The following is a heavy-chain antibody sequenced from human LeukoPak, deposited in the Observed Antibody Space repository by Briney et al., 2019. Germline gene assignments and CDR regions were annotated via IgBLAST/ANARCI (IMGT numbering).Heavy chain of an antibody. Sequence: SETLSLTCTVSGGSISSGSYYWRWIRQPAGKGLEWIGNIYYSGSAYYNPSLKSRVTISIDTSKNQFSLKLTSVTAADTAVYYCARDRSSGYYGGAFDIWGQGTMVTVSS. D-gene: IGHD3-22*01. V-gene: IGHV4-39*07. J-gene: IGHJ3*02. CDR1: GGSISSGSYY. CDR2: IYYSGSA. CDR3: ARDRSSGYYGGAFDI.